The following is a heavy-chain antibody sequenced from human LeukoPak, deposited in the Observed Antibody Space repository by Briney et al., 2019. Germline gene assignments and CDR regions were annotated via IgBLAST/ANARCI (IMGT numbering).Heavy chain of an antibody. CDR2: ISSSSSYI. Sequence: GGSLRLSCAASGFTFSSYSMNWVREAPGKGLEWVSSISSSSSYIYYADSVKGRFTISRDNAKNSLYLQMNSLRAEDTAVYYCAKGASDIVVVTSIYYFDYWGQGTLVTVSS. CDR1: GFTFSSYS. V-gene: IGHV3-21*01. CDR3: AKGASDIVVVTSIYYFDY. J-gene: IGHJ4*02. D-gene: IGHD2-2*01.